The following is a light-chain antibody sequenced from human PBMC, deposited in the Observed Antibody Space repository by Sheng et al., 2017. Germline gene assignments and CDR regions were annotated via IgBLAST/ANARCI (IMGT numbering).Light chain of an antibody. CDR3: QQSYSTPRRT. CDR2: AAS. CDR1: QSISSY. Sequence: DIQMTQSPSSLSASVGDRVTITCRASQSISSYLNWYQQKPGKAPKLLIYAASSLQSGVPSRFSGSGSGTDFTLTISSLQPEDFATYYCQQSYSTPRRTFGQGTKVGNQT. V-gene: IGKV1-39*01. J-gene: IGKJ1*01.